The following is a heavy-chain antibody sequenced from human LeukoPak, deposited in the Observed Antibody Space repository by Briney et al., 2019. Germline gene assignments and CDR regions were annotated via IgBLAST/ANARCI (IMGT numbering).Heavy chain of an antibody. V-gene: IGHV4-34*01. Sequence: SETLSLTCAVYGGSFSGYYWSWIRQPPGKGLEWIGEINHSGSTNYNPSLKSRGTISVDTSKNQFSLKLSSVTAADTAVYYCARVGRQSYMDVWGKGTTVTVSS. CDR3: ARVGRQSYMDV. J-gene: IGHJ6*03. CDR2: INHSGST. CDR1: GGSFSGYY.